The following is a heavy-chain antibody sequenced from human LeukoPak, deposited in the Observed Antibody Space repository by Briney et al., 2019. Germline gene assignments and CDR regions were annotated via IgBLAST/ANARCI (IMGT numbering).Heavy chain of an antibody. CDR2: ISGSGGST. D-gene: IGHD6-19*01. V-gene: IGHV3-23*01. CDR3: AKAGIGVVGYFDY. J-gene: IGHJ4*02. Sequence: GGSLRFSCVASGFTFSSYAMSWVRQAPGKGLEWVSGISGSGGSTYYADSVKGRFTISRDNSKNTLSLQMNSLRAEDTALYYCAKAGIGVVGYFDYWGQGTLVTVSS. CDR1: GFTFSSYA.